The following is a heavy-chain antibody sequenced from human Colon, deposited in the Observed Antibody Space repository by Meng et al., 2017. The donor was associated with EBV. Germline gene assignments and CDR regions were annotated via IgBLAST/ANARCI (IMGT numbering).Heavy chain of an antibody. D-gene: IGHD5-24*01. V-gene: IGHV4-4*02. CDR3: ARGNAYNAPSFDY. CDR2: IYHGGNT. J-gene: IGHJ4*02. CDR1: GAHISSNNW. Sequence: VERGAWGPGLGVPAGTLAPTAAVSGAHISSNNWWSWVRQPPGKGLEWIGEIYHGGNTNYNPSLKSRVTISVDRSNDQFSLSLRSVTAADTAVYYCARGNAYNAPSFDYWGQGTLVTVSS.